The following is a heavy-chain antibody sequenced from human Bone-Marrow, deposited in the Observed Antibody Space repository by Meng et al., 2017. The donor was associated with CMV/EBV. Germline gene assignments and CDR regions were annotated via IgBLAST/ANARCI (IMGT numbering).Heavy chain of an antibody. D-gene: IGHD1-7*01. V-gene: IGHV4-39*07. CDR1: GGSITRPTYY. J-gene: IGHJ5*02. CDR2: VYSSGSV. CDR3: ATDHDWNYFDP. Sequence: SETLSLTCTVSGGSITRPTYYWGWVRQPPGKGLEWIGGVYSSGSVFYNPSLKSRVTISLDSSRNQFSLKLSSMTAADTALYYCATDHDWNYFDPWGQGTLVTVSS.